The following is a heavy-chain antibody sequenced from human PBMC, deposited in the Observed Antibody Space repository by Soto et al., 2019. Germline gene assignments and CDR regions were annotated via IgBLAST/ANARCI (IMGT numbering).Heavy chain of an antibody. Sequence: QVQLLESGPGLVKPSQTLSLTCTVSGGSMSRGDYYWSWIRQPPGKGLEWIGFIYHTGSTYYSPSLTHRVAVSVDPSQYQFSPKLSSVTAADTAVYFCASDPRYAYGDLSRVFDIWGQGTMVTVSS. V-gene: IGHV4-30-4*01. CDR3: ASDPRYAYGDLSRVFDI. D-gene: IGHD3-16*01. CDR2: IYHTGST. J-gene: IGHJ3*02. CDR1: GGSMSRGDYY.